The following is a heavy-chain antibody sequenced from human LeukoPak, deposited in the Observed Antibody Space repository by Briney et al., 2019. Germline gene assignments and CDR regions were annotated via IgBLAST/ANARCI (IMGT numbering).Heavy chain of an antibody. CDR3: ARESQHRYGSGSRAFDI. CDR1: GYTFTSYG. D-gene: IGHD3-10*01. CDR2: ISAYNGNT. J-gene: IGHJ3*02. Sequence: ASVKVSCKASGYTFTSYGISWVRQAPGQGLEWMGWISAYNGNTNYAQKLQGRVTMTTDTSTSTAYMELRSLRSDDTAVYYCARESQHRYGSGSRAFDIWGQGTMVTVSS. V-gene: IGHV1-18*01.